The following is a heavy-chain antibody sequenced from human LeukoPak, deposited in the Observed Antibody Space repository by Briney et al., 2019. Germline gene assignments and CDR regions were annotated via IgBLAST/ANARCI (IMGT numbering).Heavy chain of an antibody. CDR2: ISYDGSNK. V-gene: IGHV3-30*03. CDR3: ARETHGGFSI. J-gene: IGHJ3*02. D-gene: IGHD4-23*01. CDR1: GFTFSSYG. Sequence: PGGSLRLSCAASGFTFSSYGMHWVRQAPGKGLEWVAVISYDGSNKYYADSVKGRFTISRENAKNSLYLQMNSLRAGDTAVYYCARETHGGFSIWGQGTMVTVSS.